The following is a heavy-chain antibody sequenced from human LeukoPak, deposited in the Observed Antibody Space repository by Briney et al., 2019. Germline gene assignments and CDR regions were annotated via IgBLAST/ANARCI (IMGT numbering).Heavy chain of an antibody. CDR2: ISGSGGST. CDR3: AKDGKGYSSSWYSSH. V-gene: IGHV3-23*01. Sequence: ISGSGGSTYYADSVKGRFTISRDNSKNTLYLQMNSLRAEDTAVYYCAKDGKGYSSSWYSSHWGQGTLVTVSS. D-gene: IGHD6-13*01. J-gene: IGHJ4*02.